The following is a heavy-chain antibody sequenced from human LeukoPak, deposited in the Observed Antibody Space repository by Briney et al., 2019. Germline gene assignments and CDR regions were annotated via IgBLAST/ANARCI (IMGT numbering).Heavy chain of an antibody. CDR1: GFTFGDYG. V-gene: IGHV3-20*01. CDR2: INWNGGST. D-gene: IGHD1-26*01. CDR3: AREEVGGRYSAIYLDV. Sequence: PGGSLRLSCAASGFTFGDYGMSWVRQAPGKGLEWVSGINWNGGSTGYADSVKGRFTISRDNAKNSLYLQMNSLTAEDTALYHCAREEVGGRYSAIYLDVWGKGTTVTISS. J-gene: IGHJ6*03.